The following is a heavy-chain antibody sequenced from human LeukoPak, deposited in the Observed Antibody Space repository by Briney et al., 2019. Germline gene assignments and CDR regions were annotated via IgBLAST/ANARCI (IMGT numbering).Heavy chain of an antibody. D-gene: IGHD6-25*01. CDR3: VTLLSNAAFDY. CDR1: GGTFSSYA. J-gene: IGHJ4*02. V-gene: IGHV1-69*01. CDR2: IIPIFGTA. Sequence: SVKVSCKASGGTFSSYAISWVRQAPGQGLEWMGGIIPIFGTANYAQKFQGRVTITADESTSTAYMELSSLRSDDTAVYYCVTLLSNAAFDYWGQGTLVTVSS.